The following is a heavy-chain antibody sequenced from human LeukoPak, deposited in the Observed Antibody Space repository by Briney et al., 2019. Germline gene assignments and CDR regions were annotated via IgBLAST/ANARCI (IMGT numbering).Heavy chain of an antibody. CDR2: ISYDGSNK. V-gene: IGHV3-30*01. J-gene: IGHJ4*02. CDR3: ARDLTPPALKFLEWLLPGDY. Sequence: GGSLRLSCAASGFTFSSYAMSWVRQAPGKGLEWVAVISYDGSNKYYADSVKGRFTISRDNSKNTLYLQMNSLRAEDTALYYCARDLTPPALKFLEWLLPGDYWGQGTLVTVSS. D-gene: IGHD3-3*01. CDR1: GFTFSSYA.